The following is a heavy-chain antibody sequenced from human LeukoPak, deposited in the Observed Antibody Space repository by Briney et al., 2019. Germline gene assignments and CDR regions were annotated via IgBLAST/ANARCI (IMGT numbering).Heavy chain of an antibody. D-gene: IGHD4-17*01. V-gene: IGHV4-30-4*01. Sequence: SETLSLTCTVSGGSISSGDYYWSWIRQPPGKGLEWIGYIYYSGSTYYNPSLKSRVTISVDTSRNQFSLKLSSVTAADTAVYYCARVDYGDYDLDYWGQGTLVTVSS. CDR1: GGSISSGDYY. CDR3: ARVDYGDYDLDY. J-gene: IGHJ4*02. CDR2: IYYSGST.